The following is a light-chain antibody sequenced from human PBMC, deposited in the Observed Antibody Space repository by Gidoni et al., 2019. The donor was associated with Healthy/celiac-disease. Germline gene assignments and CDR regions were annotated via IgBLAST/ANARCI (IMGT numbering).Light chain of an antibody. J-gene: IGKJ5*01. V-gene: IGKV1-33*01. Sequence: IQMTQSPSSLSASVGDRVTITCQASQDISNYLNWYQQKPGKAPKLLIYDASNLETGVPSRFSGSGSGTDFTFTISSLQPEDIATYYCQQYDNLSITFGQGTRLEMK. CDR3: QQYDNLSIT. CDR1: QDISNY. CDR2: DAS.